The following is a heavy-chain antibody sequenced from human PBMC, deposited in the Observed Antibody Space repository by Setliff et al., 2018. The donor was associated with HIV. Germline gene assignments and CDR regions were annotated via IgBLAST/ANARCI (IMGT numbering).Heavy chain of an antibody. D-gene: IGHD2-2*01. V-gene: IGHV3-33*03. CDR2: IWYDGSNK. CDR1: GFTFSSYG. J-gene: IGHJ6*03. CDR3: VKDEEYIGVVSATMNMPGYYHYYYMDV. Sequence: GGSLRLSCAASGFTFSSYGMHWVRQAPGKGLEWVAVIWYDGSNKYYADSVKGRFTISRDNADRSLYLQMNSLRAEDTAVYYCVKDEEYIGVVSATMNMPGYYHYYYMDVWGKGSTVTVSS.